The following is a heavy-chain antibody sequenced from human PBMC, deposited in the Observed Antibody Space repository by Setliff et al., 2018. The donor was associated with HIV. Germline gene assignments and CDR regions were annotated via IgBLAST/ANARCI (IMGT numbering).Heavy chain of an antibody. CDR3: AKNTPSIINYPYYYYMDV. CDR2: IRGSGSST. CDR1: GFTFNTYA. D-gene: IGHD1-7*01. V-gene: IGHV3-23*01. Sequence: GGSLRLSCAASGFTFNTYAMNWVRQAPGKGLEWVSGIRGSGSSTYYADSVKGRFTISRDNSNSTLYLQMNSLRDGDTALYYCAKNTPSIINYPYYYYMDVWGKGTTVTVSS. J-gene: IGHJ6*03.